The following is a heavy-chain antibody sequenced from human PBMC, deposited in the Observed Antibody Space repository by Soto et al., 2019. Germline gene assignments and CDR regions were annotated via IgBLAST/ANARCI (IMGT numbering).Heavy chain of an antibody. D-gene: IGHD5-18*01. CDR2: IYYSGTT. Sequence: SETLSLTCTVSGGSISSGDYYWSWIRQPPGKGLEWIGYIYYSGTTYYNPSLKSRVTISVDTSKNQFSLKVSSVTAADTAVYYYARALIQLWPHYYYGMDVWGQGTTVTVSS. V-gene: IGHV4-30-4*01. CDR1: GGSISSGDYY. CDR3: ARALIQLWPHYYYGMDV. J-gene: IGHJ6*02.